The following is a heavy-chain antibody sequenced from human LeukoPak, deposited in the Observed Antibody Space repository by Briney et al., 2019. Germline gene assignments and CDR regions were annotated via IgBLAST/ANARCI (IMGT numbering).Heavy chain of an antibody. CDR1: GGSFSSYY. Sequence: PSETLSLTCAVYGGSFSSYYWSWIRQPPGKGLEWIGEINHSGSTNYNPSLKSRVTISVDTSKNQFSLKLSSVTAADTAVYYCAYSSGWYGDAFDIWGQGTMVTVTS. CDR3: AYSSGWYGDAFDI. V-gene: IGHV4-34*01. J-gene: IGHJ3*02. D-gene: IGHD6-19*01. CDR2: INHSGST.